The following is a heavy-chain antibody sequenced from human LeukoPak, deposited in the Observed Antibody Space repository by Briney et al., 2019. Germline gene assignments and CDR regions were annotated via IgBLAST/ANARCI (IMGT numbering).Heavy chain of an antibody. V-gene: IGHV3-21*01. CDR1: GFIFTTYS. D-gene: IGHD5-18*01. J-gene: IGHJ4*02. CDR3: ARGGRDTAPEAGY. Sequence: PGGSLRLSCLASGFIFTTYSMHWVRQTAGKGLELVSSMSRGSSFIFHGASLKGRFTISRDDAKNSVYLLMESLRAEDTGIYYCARGGRDTAPEAGYWGQGTLVTVSS. CDR2: MSRGSSFI.